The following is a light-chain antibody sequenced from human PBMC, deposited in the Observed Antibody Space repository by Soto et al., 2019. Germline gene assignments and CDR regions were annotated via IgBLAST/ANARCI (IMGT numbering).Light chain of an antibody. CDR2: AAS. CDR1: QGISNY. V-gene: IGKV1-17*03. Sequence: DSQMTTFPSTISASVGDRVTITCRASQGISNYLAWFQQKPGKVPKRLIYAASSLQSGVPSRFSGSGSGTEFTLTISSLQPEDLSTDYGLQHNSYPWTGGQGTKVDIK. CDR3: LQHNSYPWT. J-gene: IGKJ1*01.